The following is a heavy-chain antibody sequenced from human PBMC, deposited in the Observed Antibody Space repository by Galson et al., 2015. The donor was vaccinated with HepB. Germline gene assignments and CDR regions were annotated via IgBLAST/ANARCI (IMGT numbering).Heavy chain of an antibody. CDR3: TRIGEGFLEWLFDY. J-gene: IGHJ4*02. D-gene: IGHD3-3*01. Sequence: SLRLSCAASGFTFGDYAMSWFRQAPGKGLEWVGFIRSKAYGGTTEYAASVKGRFTISRDDSKSIAYLQMNSLKTEDTAVYYCTRIGEGFLEWLFDYWGQGTLVTVSS. V-gene: IGHV3-49*03. CDR1: GFTFGDYA. CDR2: IRSKAYGGTT.